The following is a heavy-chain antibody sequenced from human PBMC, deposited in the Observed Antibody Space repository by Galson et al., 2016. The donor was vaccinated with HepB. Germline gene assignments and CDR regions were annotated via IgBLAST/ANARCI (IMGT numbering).Heavy chain of an antibody. CDR2: ISSSSSYT. D-gene: IGHD3-22*01. J-gene: IGHJ1*01. CDR1: GFTFSDHY. V-gene: IGHV3-11*06. Sequence: SLRLSCAASGFTFSDHYMSWIRQAPGKGLEWLSYISSSSSYTNYADSVKGRFTISRDNAKNSLYLQMNSLRAEDTAVYYCARSDYYDRSGPSDWGQGTLVTVSS. CDR3: ARSDYYDRSGPSD.